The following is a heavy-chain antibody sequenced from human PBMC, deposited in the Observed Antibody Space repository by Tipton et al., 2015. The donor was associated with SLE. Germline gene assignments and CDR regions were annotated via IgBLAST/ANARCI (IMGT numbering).Heavy chain of an antibody. CDR1: GGSISSSSYY. CDR3: ARGSTKTGTRDY. Sequence: LRLSCTVSGGSISSSSYYWSWIRQPPGKGLEWIGYIYYSGSTNYNPSLKSRVTISVDTSKNQFSLKLSSVTAADTAVYYCARGSTKTGTRDYWGQGTLVTVST. D-gene: IGHD1-7*01. J-gene: IGHJ4*02. V-gene: IGHV4-61*01. CDR2: IYYSGST.